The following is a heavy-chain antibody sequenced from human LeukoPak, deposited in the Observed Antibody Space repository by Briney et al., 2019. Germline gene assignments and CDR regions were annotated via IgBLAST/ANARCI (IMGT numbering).Heavy chain of an antibody. D-gene: IGHD3-10*01. CDR3: AKDRLLWFGERSRNWFDP. Sequence: GGSLRLSCATSGFTFSNYAMSWVRQAPGKGLEWVAFIRYDGSDKYYADSVKGRFTISRDNSKNTLYLQMNSLRAEDTAVYYCAKDRLLWFGERSRNWFDPWGQGTLVTVSS. CDR1: GFTFSNYA. V-gene: IGHV3-30*02. CDR2: IRYDGSDK. J-gene: IGHJ5*02.